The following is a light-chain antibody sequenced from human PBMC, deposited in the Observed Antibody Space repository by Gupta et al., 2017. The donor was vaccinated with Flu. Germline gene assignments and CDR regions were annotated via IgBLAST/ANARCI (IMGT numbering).Light chain of an antibody. CDR3: QQYHDYPRLT. Sequence: GILSLPPGERATLSCRASQTITSSFLAWYKQKPGQAPRLLIYDASRRATDIPDRFSGSGSGEDFSLTISRREPEDFAVYYCQQYHDYPRLTCGGGTKVEIK. J-gene: IGKJ4*01. CDR1: QTITSSF. V-gene: IGKV3-20*01. CDR2: DAS.